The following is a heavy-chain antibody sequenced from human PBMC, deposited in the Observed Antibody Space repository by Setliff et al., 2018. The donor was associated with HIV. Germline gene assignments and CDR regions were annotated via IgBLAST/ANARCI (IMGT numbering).Heavy chain of an antibody. Sequence: PSETLSLTCTVSGGSISSSSYYWGWIRQPPGKGLEWIGSIYYSGSTRYNPSLKSRVTISVDTSKNQFSLKLNSVTAADTAVYYCARGLTSRRGNWFDPWGQGTLVTVSS. CDR3: ARGLTSRRGNWFDP. D-gene: IGHD3-10*01. CDR1: GGSISSSSYY. CDR2: IYYSGST. J-gene: IGHJ5*02. V-gene: IGHV4-39*01.